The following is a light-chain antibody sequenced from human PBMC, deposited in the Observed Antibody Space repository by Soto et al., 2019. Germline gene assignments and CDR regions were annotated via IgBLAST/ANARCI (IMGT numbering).Light chain of an antibody. CDR3: QQYGSSPDS. V-gene: IGKV3-20*01. CDR1: QSVRNSY. J-gene: IGKJ2*03. Sequence: EILLTQSPGTRSLSPGERDTLSCRASQSVRNSYLAWYQQKPGQAPRLLIYGASGSATGIPDRFSGSGSGTDFTLTISILEPEDVAVYYCQQYGSSPDSFGQGTKLEI. CDR2: GAS.